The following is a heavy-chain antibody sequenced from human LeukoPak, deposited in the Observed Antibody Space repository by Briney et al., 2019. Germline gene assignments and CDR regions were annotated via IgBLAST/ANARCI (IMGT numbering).Heavy chain of an antibody. CDR3: TTDRVVGWAYDAFDI. J-gene: IGHJ3*02. Sequence: GGSLRLSCAASGFTFSNAWMSWVRQAPGKGLEWVGRIKSKTDGGTTDYAAPVKGRFTISRDNSKNTLYLQMNSLKTEDTAVYYCTTDRVVGWAYDAFDIWGQGTMVTVSS. D-gene: IGHD2-15*01. CDR1: GFTFSNAW. CDR2: IKSKTDGGTT. V-gene: IGHV3-15*01.